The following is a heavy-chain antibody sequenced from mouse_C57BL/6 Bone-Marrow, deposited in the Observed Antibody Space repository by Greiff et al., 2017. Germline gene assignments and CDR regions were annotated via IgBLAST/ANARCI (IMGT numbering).Heavy chain of an antibody. CDR1: GYTFTEYT. J-gene: IGHJ4*01. CDR3: ARHENAGSGYLYAMDY. Sequence: VQLQESGAELVKPGASVKLSCKASGYTFTEYTIHWVKQRSGQGLEWIGWFYPGSGSIKYNEKFKDKATLTADKSSSTVYMELSRLTSEDSAVYFCARHENAGSGYLYAMDYWGQGTSVTVSS. V-gene: IGHV1-62-2*01. D-gene: IGHD3-2*02. CDR2: FYPGSGSI.